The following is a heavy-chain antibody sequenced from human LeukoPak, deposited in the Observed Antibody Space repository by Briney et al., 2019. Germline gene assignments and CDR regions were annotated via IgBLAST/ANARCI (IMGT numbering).Heavy chain of an antibody. Sequence: GGSLRLSCAASGFNFSSYGMTWVRQAPGKGLEWVSIISGSGRDTYYADSVKGRFTISRDNAKNSLYLQMNSLRAEDTAVYYCAASGYDYDFYYYMDVWGKGTTVTISS. V-gene: IGHV3-21*01. D-gene: IGHD5-12*01. CDR1: GFNFSSYG. CDR2: ISGSGRDT. CDR3: AASGYDYDFYYYMDV. J-gene: IGHJ6*03.